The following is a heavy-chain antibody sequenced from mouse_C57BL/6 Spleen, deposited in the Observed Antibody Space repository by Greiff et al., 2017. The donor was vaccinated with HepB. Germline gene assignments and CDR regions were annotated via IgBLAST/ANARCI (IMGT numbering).Heavy chain of an antibody. CDR1: GFSLTSYG. J-gene: IGHJ3*01. CDR3: ARNAIDYGYDGFAY. CDR2: IWSGGST. Sequence: VQVVESGPGLVQPSQSLSITCTVSGFSLTSYGVHWVRQSPGKGLEWLGVIWSGGSTDYNATFISRLSISKDNSKSQVFFKMNSLQADDTAIYYWARNAIDYGYDGFAYWGQGTLVTVSA. D-gene: IGHD2-2*01. V-gene: IGHV2-2*01.